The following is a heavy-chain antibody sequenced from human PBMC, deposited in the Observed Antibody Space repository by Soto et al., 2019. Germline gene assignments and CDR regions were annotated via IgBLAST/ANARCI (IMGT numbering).Heavy chain of an antibody. Sequence: GGSLSLSCAASGLTLSDHFMSWVRQAPGKGLEWVSCIDNSGSNTYYADSVKGRFTISRDDAKSSLYLQMNSLRAEDTAVYYCARDPQREDGHNFDDWGQGTLVTVSS. J-gene: IGHJ4*02. CDR2: IDNSGSNT. CDR1: GLTLSDHF. V-gene: IGHV3-11*01. CDR3: ARDPQREDGHNFDD.